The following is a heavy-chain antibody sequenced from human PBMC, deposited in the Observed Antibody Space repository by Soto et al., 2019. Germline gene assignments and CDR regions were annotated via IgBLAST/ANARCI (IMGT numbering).Heavy chain of an antibody. D-gene: IGHD3-10*01. CDR2: IYHSGSI. J-gene: IGHJ3*02. V-gene: IGHV4-4*02. CDR3: ASKFGELLADAFDI. Sequence: PSETLSLTCTVSNASISSRKWWTWVRQTPGKGLEWIGEIYHSGSINHNPSLKSRVTMSVDKSKNQFSLKMTYGTAADTGVYYCASKFGELLADAFDILAQGTAVTVSS. CDR1: NASISSRKW.